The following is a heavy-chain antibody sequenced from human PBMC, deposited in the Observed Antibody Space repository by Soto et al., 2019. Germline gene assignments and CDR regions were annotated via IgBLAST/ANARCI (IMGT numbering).Heavy chain of an antibody. CDR2: ISGSGGTT. D-gene: IGHD6-19*01. Sequence: EVQLLESGGGLVQPGGSLRLSCAASGFTFSSYAMSWVRQAPGKGLEWVSAISGSGGTTYYADSVKGRFTFSRDNSKNTLYLQMNSRRAEDTAVYYCAKTADGWFSAFEIWGQGTMVTVSS. V-gene: IGHV3-23*01. CDR3: AKTADGWFSAFEI. J-gene: IGHJ3*02. CDR1: GFTFSSYA.